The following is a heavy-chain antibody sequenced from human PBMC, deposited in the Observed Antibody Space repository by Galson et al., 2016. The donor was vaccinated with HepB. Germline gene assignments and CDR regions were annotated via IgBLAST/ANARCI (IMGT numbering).Heavy chain of an antibody. V-gene: IGHV1-3*01. CDR2: INAANGNT. Sequence: SVKVSCKASGYSFSTYAMHWVRQAPGQRLEWMGWINAANGNTKYSQNSQDRVTITRDTSATTVYMELSSLRSEDTAVYFCARETIAAGAKGHHSGLDIWGQGTTVTFSS. J-gene: IGHJ6*02. CDR3: ARETIAAGAKGHHSGLDI. D-gene: IGHD6-13*01. CDR1: GYSFSTYA.